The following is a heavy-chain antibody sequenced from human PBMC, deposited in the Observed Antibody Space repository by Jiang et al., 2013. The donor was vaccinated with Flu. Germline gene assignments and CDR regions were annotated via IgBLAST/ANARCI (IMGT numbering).Heavy chain of an antibody. Sequence: VQLLESGGGLVQPGGSLRLSCAASGFTLGTYWMSWVRQTPGKGLEWVANINQGGNEKWYVDSVKGRFTISRDNGNNSLYLLINSLRVEDTAVYYCVRKPPELDYWGQGTLVTVSS. CDR1: GFTLGTYW. J-gene: IGHJ4*02. CDR3: VRKPPELDY. CDR2: INQGGNEK. V-gene: IGHV3-7*03.